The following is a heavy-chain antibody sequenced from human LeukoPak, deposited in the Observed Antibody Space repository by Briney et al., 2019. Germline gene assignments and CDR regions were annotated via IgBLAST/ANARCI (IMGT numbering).Heavy chain of an antibody. D-gene: IGHD7-27*01. CDR2: INPNSGGT. Sequence: ASVKVSCKPSGHTFTAYYINWVRQAPGQGLEWMGWINPNSGGTNYAQKFQGRVTMTRGTSISTAYMELNRLTSDDTAVYYCARRLTGVDYWGQGTLVTVSS. J-gene: IGHJ4*02. CDR3: ARRLTGVDY. V-gene: IGHV1-2*02. CDR1: GHTFTAYY.